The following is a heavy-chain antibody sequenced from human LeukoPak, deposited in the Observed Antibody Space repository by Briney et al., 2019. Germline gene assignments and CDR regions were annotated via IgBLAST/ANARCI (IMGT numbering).Heavy chain of an antibody. CDR1: GFTFSSYA. D-gene: IGHD5-18*01. Sequence: GGSLRLSCAASGFTFSSYAMSWVRQAPGKGLEWVSAISGSGGSTYYADSVKGRFTISRDNSKNTLYLPLNSLRAEDTAVYYCANDAYSYGDSTGYFDYWGQGTLVTVSS. J-gene: IGHJ4*02. V-gene: IGHV3-23*01. CDR2: ISGSGGST. CDR3: ANDAYSYGDSTGYFDY.